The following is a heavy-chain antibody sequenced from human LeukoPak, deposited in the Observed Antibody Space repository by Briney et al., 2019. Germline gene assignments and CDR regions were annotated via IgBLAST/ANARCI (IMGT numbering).Heavy chain of an antibody. Sequence: SETLSLTCAVYGGSFSGYYWSWIRQPPGKGLEWIGEINHSGSTNYNPSLKSRVTISVDTSKNQFSLKLSSVTAADTAVYYCARHFRHYYGSGTYYNVIDYWGQGTRVTVSS. CDR2: INHSGST. D-gene: IGHD3-10*01. CDR3: ARHFRHYYGSGTYYNVIDY. V-gene: IGHV4-34*01. CDR1: GGSFSGYY. J-gene: IGHJ4*02.